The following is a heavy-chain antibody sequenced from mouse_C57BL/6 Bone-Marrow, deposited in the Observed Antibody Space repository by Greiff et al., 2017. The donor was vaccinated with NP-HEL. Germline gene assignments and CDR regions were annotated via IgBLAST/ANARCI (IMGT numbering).Heavy chain of an antibody. CDR1: GFSLTSYG. CDR3: ARHAYDYDFFDY. Sequence: VQLVESGPGLVAPSQSLSITCTVSGFSLTSYGVHWVRQPPGKGLEWLVVIWSDGSTNYNSALKSRLSISKDNSKSQVFLKMNSLQTDDTSMYYCARHAYDYDFFDYWGQGTTLTVSS. D-gene: IGHD2-4*01. CDR2: IWSDGST. J-gene: IGHJ2*01. V-gene: IGHV2-6-1*01.